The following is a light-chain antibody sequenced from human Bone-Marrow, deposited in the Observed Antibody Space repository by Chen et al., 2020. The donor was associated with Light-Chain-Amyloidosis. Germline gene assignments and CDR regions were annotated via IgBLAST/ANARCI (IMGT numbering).Light chain of an antibody. Sequence: EIVLTQSPGTLSLSPGEGANLSCRASQTISSNYLTWYQQKFGQAPRLLIYGSSSRATGIPDRFTGSGSGRDFTLTINRLEPEDFAMYYCQQYGTSPLTFGGGTEVEIK. CDR3: QQYGTSPLT. J-gene: IGKJ4*01. V-gene: IGKV3-20*01. CDR1: QTISSNY. CDR2: GSS.